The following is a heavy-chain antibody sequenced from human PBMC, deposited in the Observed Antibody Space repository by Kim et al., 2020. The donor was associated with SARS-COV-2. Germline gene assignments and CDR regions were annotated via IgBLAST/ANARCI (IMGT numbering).Heavy chain of an antibody. Sequence: ASVKVSCKASGYTFTGYYMHWVRQAPGQGLEWMGWINPNSGGTNYAQKFQGRVTMTRDTSISTAYMELSRLRSDDTAVYYCARDTPPRNDYGEVIDAFDIWGQGTMVTVSS. D-gene: IGHD4-17*01. CDR3: ARDTPPRNDYGEVIDAFDI. V-gene: IGHV1-2*02. CDR1: GYTFTGYY. CDR2: INPNSGGT. J-gene: IGHJ3*02.